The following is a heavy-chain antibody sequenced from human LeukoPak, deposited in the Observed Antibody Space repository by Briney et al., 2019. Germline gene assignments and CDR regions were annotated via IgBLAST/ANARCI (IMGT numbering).Heavy chain of an antibody. V-gene: IGHV1-69*13. CDR3: AKDRFGQPFDY. CDR1: GGTFSSYA. D-gene: IGHD3-16*01. J-gene: IGHJ4*02. Sequence: ASVKVSCKASGGTFSSYAISWVRQAPGQGLEWMGGIIPIFGTANYAQKFQGRVTITADESTSTAYMELSSLRAEDTAVYYCAKDRFGQPFDYWGQGTLVTASS. CDR2: IIPIFGTA.